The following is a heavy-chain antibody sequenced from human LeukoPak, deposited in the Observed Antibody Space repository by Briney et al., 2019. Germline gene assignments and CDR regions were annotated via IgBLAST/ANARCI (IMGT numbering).Heavy chain of an antibody. CDR3: ARDKWFGETDY. V-gene: IGHV3-21*06. CDR2: ISSSSSYI. Sequence: GGSLRLSCAASGFTFSSYSMNWVRQAPGKGLEWVSSISSSSSYIYYADSVKGRFTISRDNAKNSLYLQMNSLRAEDTAVYYCARDKWFGETDYWGQGTLVTVSS. D-gene: IGHD3-10*01. J-gene: IGHJ4*02. CDR1: GFTFSSYS.